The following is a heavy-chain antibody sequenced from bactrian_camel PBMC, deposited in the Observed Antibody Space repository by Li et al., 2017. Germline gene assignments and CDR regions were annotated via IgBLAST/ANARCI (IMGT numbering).Heavy chain of an antibody. J-gene: IGHJ4*01. Sequence: HVQLVESGGGSVQAGGSLRLSCAASGLSFGDNDMGWFRQSPGKEREGVASIYPGGTVTSLGDSVNGRFTISRDNERKMTYLQMNNLEPDDTAMYFCATNLQNWSRNWRQVVDFPYYGRGTQVTVS. CDR1: GLSFGDND. V-gene: IGHV3S54*01. CDR2: IYPGGTVT. D-gene: IGHD4*01.